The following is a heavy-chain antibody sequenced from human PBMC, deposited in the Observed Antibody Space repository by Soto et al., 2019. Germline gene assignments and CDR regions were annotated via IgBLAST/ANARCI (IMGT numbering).Heavy chain of an antibody. V-gene: IGHV3-23*01. CDR1: GFTFSSYA. Sequence: GGSLRLSCAASGFTFSSYAMSWVRQAPGKGLEWVSAISGSGGSTYYADSVKGRFTISRDNSKNTLYLQMNSLRAEDTAVYYCAKDSGSGSYYLPDYWGQGTLVTVSS. D-gene: IGHD3-10*01. J-gene: IGHJ4*02. CDR2: ISGSGGST. CDR3: AKDSGSGSYYLPDY.